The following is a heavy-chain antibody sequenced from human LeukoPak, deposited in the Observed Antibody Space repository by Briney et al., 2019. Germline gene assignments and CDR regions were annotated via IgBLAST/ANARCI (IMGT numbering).Heavy chain of an antibody. D-gene: IGHD2-15*01. CDR1: GFTFADYD. Sequence: TGGSLRLSCAASGFTFADYDMHWVRQAPGKGLEWVSTITWNSGRIGYADSVKGRFTISRDNARNSLYLQMNRLRVEDTALYYCAFLGVATVDFDSWGQGTLVTVSS. CDR2: ITWNSGRI. CDR3: AFLGVATVDFDS. J-gene: IGHJ4*02. V-gene: IGHV3-9*01.